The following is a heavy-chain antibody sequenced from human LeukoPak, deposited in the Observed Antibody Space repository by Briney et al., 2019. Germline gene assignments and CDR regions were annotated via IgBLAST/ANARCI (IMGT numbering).Heavy chain of an antibody. Sequence: SETLSLTCTASGGSISSYYWSWIRQPPGKGLEWIGYIYYSGSTNYNPSLKSRVTISVDASMNQFSLKLSSVTAADTAVYYCASLPKYSSSPYWGQGTLVTVSS. CDR3: ASLPKYSSSPY. CDR1: GGSISSYY. CDR2: IYYSGST. D-gene: IGHD6-13*01. J-gene: IGHJ4*02. V-gene: IGHV4-59*01.